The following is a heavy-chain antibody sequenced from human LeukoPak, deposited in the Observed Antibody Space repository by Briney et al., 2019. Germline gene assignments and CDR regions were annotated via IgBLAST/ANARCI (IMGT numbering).Heavy chain of an antibody. J-gene: IGHJ4*02. CDR1: GFTFSSYS. D-gene: IGHD1-26*01. CDR3: ARDGHGVGATKYYFDY. V-gene: IGHV3-21*01. CDR2: ISSSSSYI. Sequence: GGSLRLSCAASGFTFSSYSMNWVRQAPGKGLEWVSSISSSSSYIYYADSVKGRFTISRDNAKNSLYPQVNSLRAEDTAVYYCARDGHGVGATKYYFDYWGQGTLVTVSS.